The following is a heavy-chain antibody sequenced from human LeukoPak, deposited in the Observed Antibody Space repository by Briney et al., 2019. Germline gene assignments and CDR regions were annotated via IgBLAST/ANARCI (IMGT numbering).Heavy chain of an antibody. CDR1: GFTFSSYA. Sequence: GGSLRLSCAASGFTFSSYAMSWVRQAPGKGLEWVSAISGSGGSTYYADSVKGRFTISRDNSKNTLYLQMNSLRADDTAVYYCAKTPEGAVAGTTFDYWGQGTLVTVSS. CDR2: ISGSGGST. V-gene: IGHV3-23*01. D-gene: IGHD6-19*01. CDR3: AKTPEGAVAGTTFDY. J-gene: IGHJ4*02.